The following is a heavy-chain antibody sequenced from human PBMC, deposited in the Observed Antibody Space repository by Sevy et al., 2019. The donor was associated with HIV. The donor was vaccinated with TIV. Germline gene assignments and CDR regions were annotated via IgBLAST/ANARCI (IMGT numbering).Heavy chain of an antibody. CDR1: GFSFDSYG. D-gene: IGHD3-22*01. Sequence: GGSLRLSCAVSGFSFDSYGMTWVRQAPGKGLEWVSGISGSGTRTYYADSVKGRFSISRDNSKNRLYLQMNSLRSEDKAKEYWAEGGGGHYDPDEIGYYFYYYNMDVWGKGTTVTVSS. CDR2: ISGSGTRT. J-gene: IGHJ6*03. CDR3: AEGGGGHYDPDEIGYYFYYYNMDV. V-gene: IGHV3-23*01.